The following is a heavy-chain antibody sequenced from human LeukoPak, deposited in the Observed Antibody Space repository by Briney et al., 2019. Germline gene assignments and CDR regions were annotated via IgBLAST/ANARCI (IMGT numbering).Heavy chain of an antibody. D-gene: IGHD6-6*01. CDR1: GGSITSGGYY. Sequence: TSETLSLTCTVSGGSITSGGYYWGWIRQPPGKGLEWIGSVYYSGSIHYNPSLKSRVTISADTSKNQISLKLSSVTAADTAVYYCARLRRYSSSSFDYWGQGTLVTVSS. CDR2: VYYSGSI. CDR3: ARLRRYSSSSFDY. V-gene: IGHV4-39*07. J-gene: IGHJ4*02.